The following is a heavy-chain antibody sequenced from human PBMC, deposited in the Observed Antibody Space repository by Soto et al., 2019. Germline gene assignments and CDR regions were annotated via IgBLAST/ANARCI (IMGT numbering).Heavy chain of an antibody. CDR3: ANYVTISSPFRYGGEYGAPDY. CDR1: GFTFSSYA. V-gene: IGHV3-23*01. D-gene: IGHD3-16*01. CDR2: ISGSGGST. Sequence: GGSLRLSCAVSGFTFSSYAMSWVRQAPGKGLEWVSAISGSGGSTYYADSVKGRFTISRDNSKNTLYLQMNSLRAEDTAVYYCANYVTISSPFRYGGEYGAPDYWGQGTLVTVSS. J-gene: IGHJ4*02.